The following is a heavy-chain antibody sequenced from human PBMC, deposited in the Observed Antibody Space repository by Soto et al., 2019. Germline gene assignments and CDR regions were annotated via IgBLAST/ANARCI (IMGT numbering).Heavy chain of an antibody. CDR3: ARDRDSSGYYSNFDY. V-gene: IGHV4-59*01. CDR1: GGSISSYY. J-gene: IGHJ4*02. D-gene: IGHD3-22*01. Sequence: PSETLSLTCTVSGGSISSYYWSWIRQPPGKGLEWIGFIYYSGSTNYNPSLKSRVTISVDTSKNQFSLKLSSVTAADTAIYYCARDRDSSGYYSNFDYWGQGILVTVS. CDR2: IYYSGST.